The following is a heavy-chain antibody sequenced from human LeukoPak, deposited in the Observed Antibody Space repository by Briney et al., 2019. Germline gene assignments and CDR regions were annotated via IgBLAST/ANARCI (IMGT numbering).Heavy chain of an antibody. D-gene: IGHD6-19*01. CDR3: ARSSGWYDGRWY. CDR1: GYTFTSYY. J-gene: IGHJ4*02. V-gene: IGHV1-46*01. CDR2: INPSGGST. Sequence: ASVKVSCKASGYTFTSYYMHWVRQAPGQGLEWMGIINPSGGSTSYAQKFQGRVTMTRDTSTSTVYVELSSLRSEDTAVYYCARSSGWYDGRWYWGQGTLVTVSS.